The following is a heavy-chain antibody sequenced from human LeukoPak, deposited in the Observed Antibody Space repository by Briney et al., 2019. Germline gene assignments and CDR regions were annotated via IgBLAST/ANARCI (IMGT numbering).Heavy chain of an antibody. CDR1: GFTVSSNY. J-gene: IGHJ4*02. V-gene: IGHV3-66*01. CDR2: IYSGGST. D-gene: IGHD6-13*01. CDR3: ARAYPPSIAAAARQPLWYYFDY. Sequence: GGSLRLSCAASGFTVSSNYMSWVRQAPGKGLERVSVIYSGGSTYYADSVKGRFTISRDNSKNTLYLQMNSLRAEDTAVYYCARAYPPSIAAAARQPLWYYFDYWGQGTLVTVSS.